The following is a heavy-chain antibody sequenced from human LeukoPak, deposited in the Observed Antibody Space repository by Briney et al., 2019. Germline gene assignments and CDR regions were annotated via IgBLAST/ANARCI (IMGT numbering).Heavy chain of an antibody. J-gene: IGHJ5*02. Sequence: PGRSLRLSCVASGFTFSSNGMHWVRQAPGKGLEWVAVISYDGSTTYYADSVKGRFTISRDNSKNTLYLQMNSLRAEDTAVYYCAKDEYYYDSSGYYSNWFDPWGQGTLVTVSS. D-gene: IGHD3-22*01. CDR1: GFTFSSNG. CDR3: AKDEYYYDSSGYYSNWFDP. V-gene: IGHV3-30*18. CDR2: ISYDGSTT.